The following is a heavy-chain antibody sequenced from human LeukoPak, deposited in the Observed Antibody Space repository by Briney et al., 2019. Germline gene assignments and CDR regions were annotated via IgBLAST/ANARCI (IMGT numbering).Heavy chain of an antibody. CDR1: GFTFSSYT. CDR2: LSGTGRYI. Sequence: GGSLRLTCAASGFTFSSYTMNWVRQAPGKGLEWVSSLSGTGRYIYYADLMKGRFTISRDNAKNSLYLQMNSLRAEDTAVYYCARSLRDAFDIWGQGTMVTVSS. V-gene: IGHV3-21*06. J-gene: IGHJ3*02. CDR3: ARSLRDAFDI.